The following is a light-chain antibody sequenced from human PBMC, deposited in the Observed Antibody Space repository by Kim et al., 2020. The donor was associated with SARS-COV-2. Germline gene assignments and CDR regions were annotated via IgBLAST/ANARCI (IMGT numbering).Light chain of an antibody. J-gene: IGLJ2*01. CDR2: RDS. Sequence: SYELTQPLSVSVALGQTARITCGGNNIGYKNVHWYQQKPGQAPVLVIYRDSNRPSGIPERFSGSNSGNTATLTINRARAGDEADYYCQVWDSSAVAFGGGTKVTV. CDR3: QVWDSSAVA. CDR1: NIGYKN. V-gene: IGLV3-9*01.